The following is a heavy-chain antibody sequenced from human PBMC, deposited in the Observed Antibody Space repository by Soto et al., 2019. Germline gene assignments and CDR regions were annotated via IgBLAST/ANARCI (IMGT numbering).Heavy chain of an antibody. V-gene: IGHV3-30*03. J-gene: IGHJ4*02. D-gene: IGHD6-13*01. CDR1: GFTFSSYG. CDR3: AIQGYSSSWYYFDY. Sequence: PGGSLRLSCAASGFTFSSYGMHWVRQAPGKGLEWVAVISYDGSNKYYADSVKGRFTISRDNSKNTLYLQMNSLRAEDTAVYYCAIQGYSSSWYYFDYWGQGTLVTVSS. CDR2: ISYDGSNK.